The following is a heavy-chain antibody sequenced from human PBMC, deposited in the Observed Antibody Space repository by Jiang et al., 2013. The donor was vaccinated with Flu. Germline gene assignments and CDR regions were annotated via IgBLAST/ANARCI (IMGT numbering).Heavy chain of an antibody. D-gene: IGHD6-19*01. CDR3: AKVRVTGTYVVDY. Sequence: GFTFSSYVMTXVRQPPGKGLEWVSGVSGSGDNTYYTDSVKGRFTISRDNSKNTLDLQMNSLRAEDTAVYYCAKVRVTGTYVVDYWGQGTLVTVSS. J-gene: IGHJ4*02. V-gene: IGHV3-23*01. CDR1: GFTFSSYV. CDR2: VSGSGDNT.